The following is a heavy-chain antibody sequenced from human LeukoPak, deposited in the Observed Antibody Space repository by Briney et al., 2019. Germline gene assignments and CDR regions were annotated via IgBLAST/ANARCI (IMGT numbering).Heavy chain of an antibody. CDR2: INPSSGGT. Sequence: ASVKVSCKASGYTFTGYYMHWVRQAPGQGLEWMGWINPSSGGTNYAQKFQGRVTMTRDTSISTAYMELSRLRSDDTAVYYCARDITPEDYYGSGSSWFDPWGQGTLVTVSS. J-gene: IGHJ5*02. D-gene: IGHD3-10*01. CDR3: ARDITPEDYYGSGSSWFDP. CDR1: GYTFTGYY. V-gene: IGHV1-2*02.